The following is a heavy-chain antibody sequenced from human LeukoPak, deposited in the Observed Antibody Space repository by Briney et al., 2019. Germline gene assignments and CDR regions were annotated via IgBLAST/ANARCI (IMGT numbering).Heavy chain of an antibody. CDR1: GFTFSSYA. V-gene: IGHV3-30*14. Sequence: GRSLRLSCAASGFTFSSYAMHWVRQAPGKGLEWVAVISYDGSNKYYADSVKGRFTISRDNSKNTLYLQMNSLRAEDTAVYYCARQSGYYYGGYFDYWGQGTLVTVSS. CDR3: ARQSGYYYGGYFDY. J-gene: IGHJ4*02. CDR2: ISYDGSNK. D-gene: IGHD3-22*01.